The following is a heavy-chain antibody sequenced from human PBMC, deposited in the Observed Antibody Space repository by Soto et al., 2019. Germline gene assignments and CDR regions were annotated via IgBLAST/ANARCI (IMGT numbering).Heavy chain of an antibody. CDR2: ISAYNGKT. CDR1: GYTFTSYG. D-gene: IGHD5-12*01. J-gene: IGHJ6*02. V-gene: IGHV1-18*01. CDR3: ARGGDVNYYHGMDV. Sequence: QVQLVQSGGEVKKPGASVKLSCTASGYTFTSYGISWVRQAPGQGLEWRGWISAYNGKTNYAQTVQGRVTMTTDTSTRTAYMDLRSLRSDDTAVYYCARGGDVNYYHGMDVWGQGTTVTVSS.